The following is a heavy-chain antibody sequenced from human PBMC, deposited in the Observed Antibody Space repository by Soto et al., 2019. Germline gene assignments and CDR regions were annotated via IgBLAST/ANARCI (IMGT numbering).Heavy chain of an antibody. J-gene: IGHJ6*02. Sequence: GGSLRLSCAASGFTFSSYGMHWVRQAPGKGLEWVAVIWYDGSNKYYADSVKGRFTISRDNSKNTLYLQMNSLRAEDTAVYYCARDRCSSTSCYDYYYYGMDVWGQGTTVTVSS. V-gene: IGHV3-33*01. D-gene: IGHD2-2*01. CDR1: GFTFSSYG. CDR3: ARDRCSSTSCYDYYYYGMDV. CDR2: IWYDGSNK.